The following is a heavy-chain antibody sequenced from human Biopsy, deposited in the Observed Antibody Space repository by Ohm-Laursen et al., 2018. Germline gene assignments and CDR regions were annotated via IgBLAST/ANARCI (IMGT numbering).Heavy chain of an antibody. CDR1: GFTVNDHA. J-gene: IGHJ6*02. CDR3: TKDLIPAGTDV. Sequence: SLRLSCTASGFTVNDHAVHWVRQPPGKGLEWVSGISWDSGRIGYADSVKGRLPVSRDNAKKSLYLEMNSLRPEDTALYYCTKDLIPAGTDVWGQGTTVTVSS. CDR2: ISWDSGRI. V-gene: IGHV3-9*01.